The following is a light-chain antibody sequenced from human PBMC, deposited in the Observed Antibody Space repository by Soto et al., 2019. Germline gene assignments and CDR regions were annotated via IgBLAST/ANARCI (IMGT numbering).Light chain of an antibody. J-gene: IGKJ5*01. CDR3: QQSYSTPIT. V-gene: IGKV3-11*01. Sequence: EIVLTQSPATLSLSPGERATLSCRASQSVSSYLAWYQQKPGQPPRLLIYDTSNRATGIPARFSGSRSGTDFTLTISSLQPEDFATYYCQQSYSTPITFGQGTRLEI. CDR1: QSVSSY. CDR2: DTS.